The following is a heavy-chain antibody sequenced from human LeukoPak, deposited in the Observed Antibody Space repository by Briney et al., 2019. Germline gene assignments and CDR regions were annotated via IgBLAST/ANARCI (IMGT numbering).Heavy chain of an antibody. D-gene: IGHD3-10*01. J-gene: IGHJ4*02. CDR1: GFTFSNYW. CDR3: ARDPGYYGSGSYSIDY. CDR2: ISSSSSYI. V-gene: IGHV3-21*01. Sequence: PGGSLRLSCAASGFTFSNYWMHWVRLAPGKGLVWVSSISSSSSYIYYADSVKGRFTISRDNAKNSLYLQMNSLRAEDTAVYYCARDPGYYGSGSYSIDYWGQGTLVTVSS.